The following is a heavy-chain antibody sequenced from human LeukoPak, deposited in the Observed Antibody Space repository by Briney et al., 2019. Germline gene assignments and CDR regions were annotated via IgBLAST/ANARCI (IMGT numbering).Heavy chain of an antibody. D-gene: IGHD2-2*02. CDR3: ARGANTRGDFDY. CDR2: INAYNGNT. V-gene: IGHV1-18*01. Sequence: GASVKVSCMASGYTFTRYGISWVRQAPGPGLEWMGWINAYNGNTNYAQTLQGRVTMTTDTSTSTAYMELRSLRSDDTAVYHGARGANTRGDFDYWGQGTLVTVSS. CDR1: GYTFTRYG. J-gene: IGHJ4*02.